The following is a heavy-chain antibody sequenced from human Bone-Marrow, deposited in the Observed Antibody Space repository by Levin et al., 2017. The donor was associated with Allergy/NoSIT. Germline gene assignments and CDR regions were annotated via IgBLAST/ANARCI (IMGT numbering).Heavy chain of an antibody. V-gene: IGHV4-38-2*02. CDR2: MYQTGKT. CDR3: ARDRSSAKGAFDV. D-gene: IGHD3-10*01. Sequence: SETLSLTCAVSGYSISSGYYWAWIRQSPGKELEWIANMYQTGKTYYNPSLNSRATISIDTSRNQISLNLRSLTAADTAAYYCARDRSSAKGAFDVWGQGRMVTVSS. CDR1: GYSISSGYY. J-gene: IGHJ3*01.